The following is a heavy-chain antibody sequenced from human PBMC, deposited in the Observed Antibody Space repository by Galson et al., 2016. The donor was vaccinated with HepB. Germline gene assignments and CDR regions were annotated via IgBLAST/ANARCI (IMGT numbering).Heavy chain of an antibody. CDR2: VYLGGST. D-gene: IGHD3-3*01. Sequence: SETLSLTCGVSGASISSSSWWSWVRQTPGKGLEWIGEVYLGGSTNYNPSLRSRVTISLDNSRSQFSLNLTSVTAADTAMYYCARDLRSPVDHWGQGTLVTVSS. J-gene: IGHJ1*01. V-gene: IGHV4-4*02. CDR3: ARDLRSPVDH. CDR1: GASISSSSW.